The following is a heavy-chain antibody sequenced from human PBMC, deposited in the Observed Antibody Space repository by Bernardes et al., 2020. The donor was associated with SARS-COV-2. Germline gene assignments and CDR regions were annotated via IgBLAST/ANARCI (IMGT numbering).Heavy chain of an antibody. Sequence: LRISCLASEFTFSNYLFSWVRHAPGNGLEWVASISGAGTYIYYGVSVRGRFTTSRDNTRTSVFLQMESLRAEDTAVYYRTRDVGGTDWKFGFDVWGPGTLVHVSS. CDR1: EFTFSNYL. J-gene: IGHJ3*01. D-gene: IGHD1-1*01. CDR3: TRDVGGTDWKFGFDV. V-gene: IGHV3-21*01. CDR2: ISGAGTYI.